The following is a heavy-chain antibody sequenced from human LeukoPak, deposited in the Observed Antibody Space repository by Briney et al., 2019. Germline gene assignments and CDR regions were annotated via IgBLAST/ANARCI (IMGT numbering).Heavy chain of an antibody. Sequence: PGGSLRLSCAAPGFTFSSYEVNWVRQAPGKGLEWVSYISSSGSTIYYADSVKGRFTISRDTAKNSLYLQMNSLRAEDTAVYYCARGAGSGPENYFDYWGQGTLVTVSS. CDR3: ARGAGSGPENYFDY. D-gene: IGHD6-19*01. V-gene: IGHV3-48*03. J-gene: IGHJ4*02. CDR1: GFTFSSYE. CDR2: ISSSGSTI.